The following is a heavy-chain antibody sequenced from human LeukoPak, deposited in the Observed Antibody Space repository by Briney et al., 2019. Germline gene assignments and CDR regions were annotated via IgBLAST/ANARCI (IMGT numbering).Heavy chain of an antibody. CDR3: AYQLLYRFY. Sequence: PVKVSCKASGGTFSSYAISWVRQAPGQGLEWMGGIILIFGTANYAQKFQGRVTVTADESTSTAYMELSSLRSEDTAVYYCAYQLLYRFYWGQGTLVTVSS. V-gene: IGHV1-69*01. J-gene: IGHJ4*02. D-gene: IGHD2-2*02. CDR2: IILIFGTA. CDR1: GGTFSSYA.